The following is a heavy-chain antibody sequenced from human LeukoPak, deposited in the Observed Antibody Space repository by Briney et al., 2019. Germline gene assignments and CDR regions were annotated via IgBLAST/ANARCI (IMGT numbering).Heavy chain of an antibody. CDR1: GYTFTCYD. J-gene: IGHJ4*02. CDR3: ARSCFRGVTLFDY. D-gene: IGHD3-10*01. CDR2: MNPNSGNT. V-gene: IGHV1-8*01. Sequence: ASVKVSCKASGYTFTCYDINWVRQATGQGLEWMGWMNPNSGNTGYAQKFQGRVTMTRNTSISTAYMELSSLRSEDTAVYYCARSCFRGVTLFDYWGQGTLVTVSS.